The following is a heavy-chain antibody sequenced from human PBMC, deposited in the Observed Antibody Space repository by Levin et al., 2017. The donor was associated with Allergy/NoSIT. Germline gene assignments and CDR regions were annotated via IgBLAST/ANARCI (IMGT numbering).Heavy chain of an antibody. CDR2: IKQDGSEK. D-gene: IGHD6-19*01. CDR1: GFTFSSYW. J-gene: IGHJ6*02. Sequence: GESLKISCAASGFTFSSYWMSWVRQAPGKGLEWVANIKQDGSEKYYVDSVKGRFTISRDNAKNSLYLQMNSLRAEDTAVYYCARVNSGWYYYYYGMDVWGQGTTVTVSS. V-gene: IGHV3-7*01. CDR3: ARVNSGWYYYYYGMDV.